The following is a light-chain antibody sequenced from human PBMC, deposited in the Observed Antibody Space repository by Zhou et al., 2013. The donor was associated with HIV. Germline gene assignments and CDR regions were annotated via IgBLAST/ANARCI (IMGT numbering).Light chain of an antibody. J-gene: IGKJ4*01. CDR2: AAS. CDR3: LQDYKVIT. Sequence: DIQMTQSPSSLPASVGDRVTITCRASQGIRNDLGWYQHKPGKAPKRLIYAASNLQSAVPSRFSGSGSGTEFTLTISSLQPADFATYYCLQDYKVITFGGGTKVEIK. CDR1: QGIRND. V-gene: IGKV1-17*01.